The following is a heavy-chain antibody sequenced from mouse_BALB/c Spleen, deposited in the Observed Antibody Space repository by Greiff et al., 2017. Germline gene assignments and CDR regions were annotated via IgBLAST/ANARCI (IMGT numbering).Heavy chain of an antibody. D-gene: IGHD1-1*01. Sequence: EVKLMESGGGLVQPGGSRKLSCAASGFTFSDYGMAWVRQAPGKGPGWVAFISNLAYSIYYADTVTGRFTISRENAKNTLYLEMSSLRSEDTAMYYWARGGGSSSWYFDVWAQGPRSPSPQ. V-gene: IGHV5-15*02. CDR3: ARGGGSSSWYFDV. J-gene: IGHJ1*01. CDR2: ISNLAYSI. CDR1: GFTFSDYG.